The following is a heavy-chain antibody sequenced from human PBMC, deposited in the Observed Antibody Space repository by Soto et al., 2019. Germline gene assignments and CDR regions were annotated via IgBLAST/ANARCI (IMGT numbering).Heavy chain of an antibody. CDR2: IIPIFGTA. J-gene: IGHJ4*02. V-gene: IGHV1-69*13. D-gene: IGHD3-22*01. CDR3: ANLEGYYDSSGYSDY. Sequence: GASVKVPCKASGGTFSRYAISWVRQAPGQGLEWMGGIIPIFGTANYAQKFQGRVTITADESTSTAYMELSSLRSEDTAVYYCANLEGYYDSSGYSDYWGQGTLVTLSS. CDR1: GGTFSRYA.